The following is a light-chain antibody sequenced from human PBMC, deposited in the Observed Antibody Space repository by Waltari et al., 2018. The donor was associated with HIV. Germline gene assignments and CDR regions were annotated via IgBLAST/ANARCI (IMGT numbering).Light chain of an antibody. Sequence: QSVLTQPPSVSGAPGQSVTISCTARNSNIRADYVVHWYRQLPGTAPKRLIYDNNKRPSGVPDRFSGSKSGTSASLAITGLQAEDEADYYCQSYDSGLGGVFGGGTKLIVL. V-gene: IGLV1-40*01. J-gene: IGLJ2*01. CDR1: NSNIRADYV. CDR2: DNN. CDR3: QSYDSGLGGV.